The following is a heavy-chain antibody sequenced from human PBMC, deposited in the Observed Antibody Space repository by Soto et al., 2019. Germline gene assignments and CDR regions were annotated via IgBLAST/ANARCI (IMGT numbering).Heavy chain of an antibody. CDR2: ISSNGSNT. V-gene: IGHV3-64D*06. CDR1: GFTFRNYV. D-gene: IGHD5-12*01. CDR3: AKDPLRYGYNYFDY. Sequence: GSLRLSCSGSGFTFRNYVMHWVRQAPGKGLEYVSAISSNGSNTYYIDSVKGRFAISRDNSRKTLYLQMNSLRIEDTAIYYCAKDPLRYGYNYFDYWGLGTLVTVSS. J-gene: IGHJ4*02.